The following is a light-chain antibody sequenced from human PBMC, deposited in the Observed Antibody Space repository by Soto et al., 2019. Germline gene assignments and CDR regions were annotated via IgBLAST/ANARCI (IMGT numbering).Light chain of an antibody. J-gene: IGKJ1*01. CDR2: KAS. V-gene: IGKV1-5*03. CDR1: QSISNH. CDR3: QQYVTAFRS. Sequence: DIQMTQSPSSLSASVEDRVIITCRASQSISNHLNWYQQKPGTAPKLLIYKASSLQSGVPSRFSGSGSGTEFTLTISSLQPDDFATYYCQQYVTAFRSFGQGTKVDIK.